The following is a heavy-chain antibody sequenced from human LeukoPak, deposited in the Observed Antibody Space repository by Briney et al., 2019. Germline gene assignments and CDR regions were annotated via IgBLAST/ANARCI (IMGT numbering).Heavy chain of an antibody. V-gene: IGHV1-46*01. D-gene: IGHD5-12*01. CDR3: ASRGRGYSGYAPVFAYYYYYYMDV. CDR2: INPSGGST. Sequence: ASVKVSCKASGYTFTSYYMHWVRQAPGQGLEWMRIINPSGGSTSYAQKFQGRVTMTRDTSTSTVYMELSSLRSEDTAVYYCASRGRGYSGYAPVFAYYYYYYMDVWGKRSTVTVSS. CDR1: GYTFTSYY. J-gene: IGHJ6*03.